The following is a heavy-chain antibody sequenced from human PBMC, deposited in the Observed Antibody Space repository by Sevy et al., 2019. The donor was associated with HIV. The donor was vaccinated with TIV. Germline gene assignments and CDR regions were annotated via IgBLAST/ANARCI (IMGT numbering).Heavy chain of an antibody. D-gene: IGHD2-8*01. CDR3: ARDGRGSFCTNGICYPDY. CDR1: GFTFSRYS. J-gene: IGHJ4*02. V-gene: IGHV3-30-3*01. CDR2: ISYDGSNK. Sequence: GGSLRLSCAASGFTFSRYSMHWVRQAPGKGLEWVAVISYDGSNKYYADSVKGRFTICRDNSKNTLYLQMNSLRAEDTAVYYCARDGRGSFCTNGICYPDYWGQGTLVTVSS.